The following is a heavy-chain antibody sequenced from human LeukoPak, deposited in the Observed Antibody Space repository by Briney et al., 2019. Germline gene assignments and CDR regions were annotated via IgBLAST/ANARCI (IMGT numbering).Heavy chain of an antibody. CDR2: ISAYNGNT. J-gene: IGHJ6*03. Sequence: ASVKVSCKASGYTFTSYGTSWVRQAPGQGLEWMGWISAYNGNTNYAQKLQGRVTMTRNTSISTAYMELSSLRSEDTAVYYCARGNEYSSSWLNYYYYYMDVWGKGTTVTISS. D-gene: IGHD6-13*01. V-gene: IGHV1-18*01. CDR3: ARGNEYSSSWLNYYYYYMDV. CDR1: GYTFTSYG.